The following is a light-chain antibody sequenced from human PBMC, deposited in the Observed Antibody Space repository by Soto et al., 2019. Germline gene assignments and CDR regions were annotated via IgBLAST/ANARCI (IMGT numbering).Light chain of an antibody. CDR1: QSIDRW. V-gene: IGKV1-5*03. CDR3: QQYKTYTYT. CDR2: RAS. Sequence: DIQMTQSPSTLSASVGDRDTITCRASQSIDRWLAWYQQKPGKAPKLLIYRASSLESGVPSRFSGSGSGTECTLTISSLQPDDFTTYYCQQYKTYTYTFAQGTKLEIK. J-gene: IGKJ2*01.